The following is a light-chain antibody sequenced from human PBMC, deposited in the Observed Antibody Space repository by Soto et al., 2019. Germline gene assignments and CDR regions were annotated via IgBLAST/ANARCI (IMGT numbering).Light chain of an antibody. CDR1: QSLSSSF. CDR3: KQYGRSPLT. V-gene: IGKV3-20*01. Sequence: EIVLTQSPGTLSLSPGERAILSCRASQSLSSSFLAWYQQKPGQAPRLLIYSSSNRATGIPDRFSGGXSGKAFPLTISRLEPADFAVYYCKQYGRSPLTFGGGTKVDI. CDR2: SSS. J-gene: IGKJ4*01.